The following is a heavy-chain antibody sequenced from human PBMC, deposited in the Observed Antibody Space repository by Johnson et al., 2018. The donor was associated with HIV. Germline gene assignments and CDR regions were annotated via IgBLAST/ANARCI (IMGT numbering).Heavy chain of an antibody. CDR3: AMPYYFDSGVYQ. J-gene: IGHJ3*01. V-gene: IGHV3-64*07. CDR2: ISKNGDST. D-gene: IGHD3-22*01. Sequence: VQLVESGGGVVQPGGSLRLSCAASGFSFSTYAMHWVRQAPGKGLEYVAAISKNGDSTFYADSVKGRFTIFRDNAKNTLSLQMGSLRVEDMGIYYCAMPYYFDSGVYQWGQGTLVTVSS. CDR1: GFSFSTYA.